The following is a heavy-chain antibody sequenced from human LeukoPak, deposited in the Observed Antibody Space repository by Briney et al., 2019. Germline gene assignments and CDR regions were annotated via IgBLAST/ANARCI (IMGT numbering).Heavy chain of an antibody. J-gene: IGHJ4*02. CDR2: ISGSGGST. V-gene: IGHV3-23*01. CDR1: GFTFSSYA. D-gene: IGHD2-15*01. Sequence: PGGCLRLSCAASGFTFSSYAMSWVRQAPGKGLEWVSAISGSGGSTYYADSVKGRFTISRDNAKNTLYLQMSSLRAEDTAVYYCARPLWSGGSQVIDYWGQGTLVTVSS. CDR3: ARPLWSGGSQVIDY.